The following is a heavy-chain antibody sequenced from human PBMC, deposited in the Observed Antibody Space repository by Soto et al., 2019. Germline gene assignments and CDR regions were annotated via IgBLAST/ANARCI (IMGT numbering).Heavy chain of an antibody. CDR3: ASRDPETSDNY. V-gene: IGHV4-4*02. CDR2: IYRTGST. D-gene: IGHD1-7*01. CDR1: GGAFTSNNW. J-gene: IGHJ4*02. Sequence: PSETLSLTCAASGGAFTSNNWWTWVRQPPGQALQWRGGIYRTGSTNYNPSLKSRVTISLNKSENQFSLKLTSLTAADTAVDSGASRDPETSDNYWHKGTMVTVSS.